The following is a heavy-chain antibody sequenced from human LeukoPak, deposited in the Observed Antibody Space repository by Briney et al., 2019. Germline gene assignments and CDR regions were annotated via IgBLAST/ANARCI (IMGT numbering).Heavy chain of an antibody. CDR1: GFTFSSYA. Sequence: QPGGSLRLSCAASGFTFSSYAMSWVRRSPGKGLEGVSAISGSGGSTYYADSVKGRFTISRDNSKNTLYLQMNSLRAEDTAVYYCAKSPVGQANDFDIWGQGTMVTVSS. CDR2: ISGSGGST. J-gene: IGHJ3*02. CDR3: AKSPVGQANDFDI. V-gene: IGHV3-23*01. D-gene: IGHD1-26*01.